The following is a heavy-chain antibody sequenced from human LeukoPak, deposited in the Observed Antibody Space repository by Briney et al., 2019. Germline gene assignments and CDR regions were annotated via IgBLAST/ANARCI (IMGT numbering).Heavy chain of an antibody. CDR3: ARSAYNYGYVYFDH. Sequence: ASVKVSCKASGYTFTGCFIHYVRQAPGQGLEWMGWIDPNSDNIRYSETFKDRVTMTRDTSTNTAYMELSWLRSDDTPVYHCARSAYNYGYVYFDHWGQGTLVIVSS. J-gene: IGHJ4*02. CDR1: GYTFTGCF. D-gene: IGHD5-18*01. V-gene: IGHV1-2*02. CDR2: IDPNSDNI.